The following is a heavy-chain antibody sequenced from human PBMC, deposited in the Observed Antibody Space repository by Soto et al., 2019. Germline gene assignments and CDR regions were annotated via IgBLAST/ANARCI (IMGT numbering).Heavy chain of an antibody. J-gene: IGHJ4*02. CDR2: ILYDGTQK. Sequence: VGSLRLSCEASGFTFNTYSMHWVRQPPGKGLEWLAAILYDGTQKYYADSVKGRFIISRDNSKKTLYLEMNSLRAEDTAVYYCARAGGTTVTGLWHFDSWGQGTLVTVSS. CDR1: GFTFNTYS. CDR3: ARAGGTTVTGLWHFDS. V-gene: IGHV3-33*01. D-gene: IGHD4-17*01.